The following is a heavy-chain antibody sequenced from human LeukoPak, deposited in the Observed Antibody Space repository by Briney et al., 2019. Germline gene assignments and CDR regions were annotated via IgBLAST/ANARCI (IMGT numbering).Heavy chain of an antibody. V-gene: IGHV4-59*01. CDR1: GGSINSYY. J-gene: IGHJ6*03. CDR3: ARSVWFGELLRHYYYYYYMDV. D-gene: IGHD3-10*01. CDR2: IYYTGTT. Sequence: PSETLSLTCTVSGGSINSYYWSWIRQPPGKGLEWIGYIYYTGTTNYNPSLKSRVTISLDTSKNQFSLKLTSVTAADTAVYYCARSVWFGELLRHYYYYYYMDVWGKGTTVTVSS.